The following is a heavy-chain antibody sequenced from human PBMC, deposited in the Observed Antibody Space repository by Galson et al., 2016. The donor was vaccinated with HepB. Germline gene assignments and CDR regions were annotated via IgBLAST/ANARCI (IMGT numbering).Heavy chain of an antibody. J-gene: IGHJ3*01. D-gene: IGHD1-26*01. CDR3: VKQNGISLYF. CDR1: GFIFSRDA. CDR2: ISPDGNTI. V-gene: IGHV3-48*03. Sequence: SLRLSCATSGFIFSRDAMDWVRQAPEKGLEWLSYISPDGNTIYYAESVRGRFTPSRDNAKNSLYLQMSSLRAEDTAAYYCVKQNGISLYFWGRGTMVTVSS.